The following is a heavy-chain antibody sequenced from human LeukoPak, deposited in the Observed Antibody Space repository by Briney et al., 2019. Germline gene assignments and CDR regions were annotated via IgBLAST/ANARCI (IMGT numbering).Heavy chain of an antibody. CDR2: ISSSGST. CDR1: GDSISSGDYY. Sequence: SETLSLTCTVSGDSISSGDYYWSWIRQPAGKGLEWIERISSSGSTNYNPSLKSRVTISVDTSKNQFSLKLSSVTAADTAVYFCARGPYSYDSSGAFDIWGQGTMVTVSS. J-gene: IGHJ3*02. D-gene: IGHD3-22*01. CDR3: ARGPYSYDSSGAFDI. V-gene: IGHV4-61*02.